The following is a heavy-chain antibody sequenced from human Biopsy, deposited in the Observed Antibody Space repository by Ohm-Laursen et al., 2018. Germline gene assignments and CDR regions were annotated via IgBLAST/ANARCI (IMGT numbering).Heavy chain of an antibody. CDR1: GFSLSSTGMR. Sequence: TTQTLTLTCSFSGFSLSSTGMRISWVRQPPGKALECLGRIDWDDDKFYSPSLETRLSLSKDTTTNQVVLTLTDVDPEDTATYYCARTRAHNFGALESWGQGILVTVSS. CDR2: IDWDDDK. J-gene: IGHJ4*01. V-gene: IGHV2-70*04. CDR3: ARTRAHNFGALES. D-gene: IGHD1-1*01.